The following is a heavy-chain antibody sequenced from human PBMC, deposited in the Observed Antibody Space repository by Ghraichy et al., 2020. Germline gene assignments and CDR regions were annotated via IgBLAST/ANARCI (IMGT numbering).Heavy chain of an antibody. CDR1: GYTLTGSD. Sequence: ASVKVSYKALGYTLTGSDINWVRQAPGQGLEWMGWLNPDTGSTEYAETFQGRVTMTRDTSTGTAYMELTNLRSNDTAVYFCARGIAAASDPFDIWGHGTSIIVSS. V-gene: IGHV1-8*01. J-gene: IGHJ3*02. D-gene: IGHD6-25*01. CDR2: LNPDTGST. CDR3: ARGIAAASDPFDI.